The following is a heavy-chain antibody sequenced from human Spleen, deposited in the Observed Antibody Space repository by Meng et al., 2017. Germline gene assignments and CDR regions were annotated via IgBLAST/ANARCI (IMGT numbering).Heavy chain of an antibody. CDR1: GGSISSGGYY. Sequence: QPESCPGLVKPSQILSLTCTVSGGSISSGGYYWSWIRSHPGKGLEWIGYIYYSGSTYYNPSLKSRVTISVDTSKNQFSLKLSSVTAADTAVYYCARINRRSLTGFDPWGQGTLVTVSS. J-gene: IGHJ5*02. CDR2: IYYSGST. CDR3: ARINRRSLTGFDP. D-gene: IGHD2-8*02. V-gene: IGHV4-31*03.